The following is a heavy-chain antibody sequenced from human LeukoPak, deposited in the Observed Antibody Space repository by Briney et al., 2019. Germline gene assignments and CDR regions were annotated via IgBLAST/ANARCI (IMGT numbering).Heavy chain of an antibody. D-gene: IGHD2-2*02. CDR3: ARADCSSTSCYNNYFDY. CDR1: GGTFSSYA. Sequence: SVKVSCKASGGTFSSYAISWVRQAPGQGLEWMGGIIPIFGTANYAQKFQGRVTITTDESTSTAYMELSSLRSEDTAVYYCARADCSSTSCYNNYFDYWGQGTLVTVSS. V-gene: IGHV1-69*05. CDR2: IIPIFGTA. J-gene: IGHJ4*02.